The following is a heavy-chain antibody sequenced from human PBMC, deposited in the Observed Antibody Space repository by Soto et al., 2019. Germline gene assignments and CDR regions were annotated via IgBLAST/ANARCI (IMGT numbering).Heavy chain of an antibody. CDR2: IYWDDDK. CDR1: GFSLSTSGVG. Sequence: SGPTLVNPTQTLTLTCTFSGFSLSTSGVGVGWIRQPPGKALEWLALIYWDDDKRYSPSLKSRLTITKDTSKNQVVLTMTNMDPVDTATYYCAHSASPRDMQQQLVPYPYFDYWGQGTLVTVSS. V-gene: IGHV2-5*02. J-gene: IGHJ4*02. CDR3: AHSASPRDMQQQLVPYPYFDY. D-gene: IGHD6-13*01.